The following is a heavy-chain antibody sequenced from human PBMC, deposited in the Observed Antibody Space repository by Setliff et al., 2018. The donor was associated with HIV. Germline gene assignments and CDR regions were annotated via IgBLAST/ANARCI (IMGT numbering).Heavy chain of an antibody. J-gene: IGHJ2*01. CDR3: SRGPPFDR. CDR2: ITNTGAT. V-gene: IGHV4-61*02. CDR1: GDSISSGSYY. Sequence: SETLSLTCTVSGDSISSGSYYWTWIRQPAGKALEWIGRITNTGATEYNPSLKSRVTVSVDTSQNQFSLKLTSVTAADTAPYFCSRGPPFDRWGRGTLVTVSS.